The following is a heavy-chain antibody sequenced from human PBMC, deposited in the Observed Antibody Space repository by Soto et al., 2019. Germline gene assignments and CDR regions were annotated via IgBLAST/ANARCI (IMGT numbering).Heavy chain of an antibody. D-gene: IGHD2-21*01. V-gene: IGHV3-33*01. J-gene: IGHJ4*02. Sequence: QVQLVESGGGVIQPGRSLRLSCATSGFAFNNYGMHWVRQAPGKGLEWGAVIWSDGSRQYYVDSGKGRFTISRDNSNNTLYLQMHSLKVDDTSLYYCARVTCYWRIRDYWGQGTMVTVSS. CDR3: ARVTCYWRIRDY. CDR1: GFAFNNYG. CDR2: IWSDGSRQ.